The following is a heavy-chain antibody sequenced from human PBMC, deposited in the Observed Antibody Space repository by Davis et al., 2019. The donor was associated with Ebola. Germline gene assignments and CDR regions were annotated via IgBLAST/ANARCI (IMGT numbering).Heavy chain of an antibody. CDR1: GFTFSSYS. V-gene: IGHV3-21*04. CDR2: ISSSSSYI. D-gene: IGHD6-19*01. CDR3: AKDTHPLRYSSGWYDY. J-gene: IGHJ4*02. Sequence: GESLNISCAASGFTFSSYSMNWVRQAPGKGLEWVPSISSSSSYIYYADSVKGRFTISRDNGKNSLYLQMNSLRTEDTALYYCAKDTHPLRYSSGWYDYWGQGTLVTVSS.